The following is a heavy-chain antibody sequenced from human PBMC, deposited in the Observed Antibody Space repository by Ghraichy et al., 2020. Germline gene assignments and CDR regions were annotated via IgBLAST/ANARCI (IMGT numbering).Heavy chain of an antibody. V-gene: IGHV2-70*01. J-gene: IGHJ6*02. CDR2: IDWDDDK. D-gene: IGHD3-3*01. CDR1: GFSLSTSGMC. CDR3: ARIQDDFWSGRYYGMDV. Sequence: SGPTLVKPTQTLTLTCTFSGFSLSTSGMCVSWIRQPPGKALEWLALIDWDDDKYYSTSLKTRLTISKDTSKNQVVLTMTNMDPVDTATYYCARIQDDFWSGRYYGMDVWGQGTTVTVSS.